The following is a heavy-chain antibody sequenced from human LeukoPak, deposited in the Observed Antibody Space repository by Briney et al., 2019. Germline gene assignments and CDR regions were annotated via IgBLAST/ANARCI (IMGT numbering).Heavy chain of an antibody. D-gene: IGHD3-3*01. V-gene: IGHV1-18*01. CDR1: GYTFTSYG. CDR3: ARDSTSFTIFGVVTSDY. Sequence: ASVKVSCKASGYTFTSYGISWVRQAPGQGLEWMGWISAYNGNTNYAQKLQGRVTMITDTSTSTAYMELRSLRSDDTAVYYCARDSTSFTIFGVVTSDYWGQGTLVTVSS. CDR2: ISAYNGNT. J-gene: IGHJ4*02.